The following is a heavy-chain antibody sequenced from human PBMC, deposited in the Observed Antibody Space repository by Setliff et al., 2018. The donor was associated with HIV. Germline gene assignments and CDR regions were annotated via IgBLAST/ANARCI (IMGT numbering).Heavy chain of an antibody. CDR3: AKVFAFGIDGFDI. CDR2: VGAVGSPT. D-gene: IGHD3-10*01. CDR1: GFTFSNYA. Sequence: PGGSLRLSCAASGFTFSNYAMGWVRQGPGKGLEWVSTVGAVGSPTQYAESVRRRFTISKDNSKSTLSWQMNSLREEDTAVYFCAKVFAFGIDGFDIWGQGTMVTVSS. J-gene: IGHJ3*02. V-gene: IGHV3-23*01.